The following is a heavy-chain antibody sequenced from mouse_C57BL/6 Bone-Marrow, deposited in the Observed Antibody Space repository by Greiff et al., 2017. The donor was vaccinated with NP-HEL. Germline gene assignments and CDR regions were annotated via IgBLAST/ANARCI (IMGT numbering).Heavy chain of an antibody. V-gene: IGHV3-8*01. CDR2: ISYSGST. J-gene: IGHJ1*03. CDR3: ARCTTGVDSYWDFDV. D-gene: IGHD1-1*01. CDR1: GYSITSDY. Sequence: EVMLVESGPGLAKPSQTLSLTCSVTGYSITSDYWNWIRKFPGNKLEYMGYISYSGSTYYNPSLKSRISITRDTSKNQYYLQLNSVTTEDTATYYCARCTTGVDSYWDFDVWGTGTTVTVSS.